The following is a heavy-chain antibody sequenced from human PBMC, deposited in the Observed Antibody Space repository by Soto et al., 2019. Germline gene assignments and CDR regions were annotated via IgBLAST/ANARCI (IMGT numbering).Heavy chain of an antibody. V-gene: IGHV3-66*01. CDR2: IQSGGPT. CDR1: GFTVSSKY. J-gene: IGHJ6*04. CDR3: ARDDVLCDGGRCYGVPLDV. D-gene: IGHD2-15*01. Sequence: EVQLVESGGGLVQPGGSLRLSCAASGFTVSSKYMSWVRQAPGKGLEWVSLIQSGGPTYYADSVKGRFTISRDTSENTVHLQIDSLRAEDTAVYYCARDDVLCDGGRCYGVPLDVWGKGPTVTVSS.